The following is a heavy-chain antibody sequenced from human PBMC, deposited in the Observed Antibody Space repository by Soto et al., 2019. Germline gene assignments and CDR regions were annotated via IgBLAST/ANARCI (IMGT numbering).Heavy chain of an antibody. CDR1: GFTVSSNF. D-gene: IGHD6-13*01. Sequence: EVQLVESGGDLVQPGGSLRLSCAASGFTVSSNFMSWVRRAPGKGLEWVSVIYSGGTTYYADSVKGRFTISRHNTKNTLYFSMNSLRPEDTAVYYCARGAGYSSGWYDYCGQGTLFTVSS. J-gene: IGHJ4*02. CDR3: ARGAGYSSGWYDY. CDR2: IYSGGTT. V-gene: IGHV3-53*04.